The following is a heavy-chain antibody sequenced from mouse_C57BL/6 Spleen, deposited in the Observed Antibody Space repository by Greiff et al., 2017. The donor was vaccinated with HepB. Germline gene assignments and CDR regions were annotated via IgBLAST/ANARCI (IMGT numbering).Heavy chain of an antibody. CDR1: GYAFTNYL. CDR3: ARIQGYDGYYAMDY. J-gene: IGHJ4*01. CDR2: INPGSGGT. V-gene: IGHV1-54*01. Sequence: QVQLKESGAELVRPGTSVKVSCKASGYAFTNYLIEWVKQRPGQGLEWIGVINPGSGGTNYNEKFKGKATLTADKSSSTAYMQLSSLTSEDSAVYFCARIQGYDGYYAMDYWGQGTSVTVSS. D-gene: IGHD2-2*01.